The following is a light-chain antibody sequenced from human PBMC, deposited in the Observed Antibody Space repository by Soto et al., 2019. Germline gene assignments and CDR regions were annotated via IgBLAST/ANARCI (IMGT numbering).Light chain of an antibody. V-gene: IGKV1-39*01. CDR3: QQSYSIPWT. CDR1: QNIINY. Sequence: DIQMTQSPSSLSASVEDRVTITCRASQNIINYLNWYQQKPGKAPKLLIHAASSLQSGVPPRFSGTGSGTDFTLTISSLQPEDFATYYCQQSYSIPWTFGQGTNVEIK. CDR2: AAS. J-gene: IGKJ1*01.